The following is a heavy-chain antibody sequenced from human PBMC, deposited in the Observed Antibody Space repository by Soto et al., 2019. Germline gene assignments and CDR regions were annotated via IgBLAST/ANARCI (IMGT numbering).Heavy chain of an antibody. Sequence: GGSLRLSCAASGFICSGYDMSRVRQAPGKGLEWVSTVLVDGRTFYVDSVKGRFTISRDSSQNTVYLQMNSLTAGDTALYYCAKATATGGGAFDICGQGTMVTVSS. CDR1: GFICSGYD. J-gene: IGHJ3*02. D-gene: IGHD2-8*02. V-gene: IGHV3-23*01. CDR2: VLVDGRT. CDR3: AKATATGGGAFDI.